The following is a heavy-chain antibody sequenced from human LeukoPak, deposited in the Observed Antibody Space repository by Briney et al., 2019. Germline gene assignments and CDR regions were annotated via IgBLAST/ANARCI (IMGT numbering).Heavy chain of an antibody. J-gene: IGHJ4*02. CDR1: GGSITNYY. D-gene: IGHD3-10*01. CDR3: VRRGSGRVDY. CDR2: IFFTGST. V-gene: IGHV4-59*01. Sequence: SETLSLTCTVSGGSITNYYWGWIRQPPEKGLEWIGFIFFTGSTNYSPSLKSRVTISLDMSKNQFSLNLSSVTSADTAVYYCVRRGSGRVDYWGQGTLVTVSS.